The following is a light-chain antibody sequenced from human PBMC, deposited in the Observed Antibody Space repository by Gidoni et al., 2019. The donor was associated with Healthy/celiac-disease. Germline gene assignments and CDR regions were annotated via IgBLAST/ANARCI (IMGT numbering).Light chain of an antibody. CDR3: QQSYSTPRT. CDR2: AAA. Sequence: QSPSSLSASVGDRVTITCRASQSISSYLNWYQQKPGKAPKLLIYAAASLQSGVPSRFSGSGYGTDFTLTISSLQTEDFATYYCQQSYSTPRTFGQGTKLEIK. CDR1: QSISSY. J-gene: IGKJ2*01. V-gene: IGKV1-39*01.